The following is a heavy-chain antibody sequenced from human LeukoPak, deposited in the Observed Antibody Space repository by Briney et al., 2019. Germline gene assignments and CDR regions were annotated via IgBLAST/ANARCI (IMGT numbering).Heavy chain of an antibody. Sequence: GGSLRLSCVASGFTFSSYWMHWVRQAPGNGLVWVSHINSDGSSTTYADSVKGRFTISRDNAKNTLYLQMNSLRAEDTAVYYCARDGLAAITFDYWGQGILVTVSS. D-gene: IGHD5-24*01. J-gene: IGHJ4*02. CDR3: ARDGLAAITFDY. CDR1: GFTFSSYW. V-gene: IGHV3-74*01. CDR2: INSDGSST.